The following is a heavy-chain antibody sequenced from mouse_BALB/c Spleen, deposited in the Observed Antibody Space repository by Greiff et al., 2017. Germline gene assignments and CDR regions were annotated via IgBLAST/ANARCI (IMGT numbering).Heavy chain of an antibody. CDR2: IDPANGNT. CDR3: ARAPYSTVGAY. Sequence: VQLKQSGAELVKPGASVKLSCTASGFNIKDTYMHWVKQRPEQGLEWIGRIDPANGNTKYDPKFQGKATITADTSSNTAYLQLSSLTSEDTAVYYCARAPYSTVGAYWGQGTLVTVSA. V-gene: IGHV14-3*02. CDR1: GFNIKDTY. J-gene: IGHJ3*01. D-gene: IGHD1-1*01.